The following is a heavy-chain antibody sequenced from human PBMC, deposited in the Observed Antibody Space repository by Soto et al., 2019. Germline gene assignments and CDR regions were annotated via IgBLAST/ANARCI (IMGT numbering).Heavy chain of an antibody. J-gene: IGHJ3*02. CDR3: ARDFHLEAFDI. Sequence: GGSLRLCCAASGFTFSSYSMNWVRQAPGKGLEWVSSISSSSSYIYYADSVKGRFTISRDNAKNSLYLQMNSLRAEDTAVYYCARDFHLEAFDIWGQGTMVTVSS. CDR2: ISSSSSYI. CDR1: GFTFSSYS. V-gene: IGHV3-21*01.